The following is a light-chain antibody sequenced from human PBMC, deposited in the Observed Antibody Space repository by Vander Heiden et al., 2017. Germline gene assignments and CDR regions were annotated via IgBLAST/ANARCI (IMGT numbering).Light chain of an antibody. Sequence: DIVMTQSPLSLPVTPGEPSSISCRSSQSLLHSNGYNYLDWYLQKPGQSPQLLIYLGSNRASGVPDRFSGSGSGTDVTLKISRVEAEDVGVYYCMQALQTPQYTFGQGTKLEIK. CDR2: LGS. CDR1: QSLLHSNGYNY. V-gene: IGKV2-28*01. J-gene: IGKJ2*01. CDR3: MQALQTPQYT.